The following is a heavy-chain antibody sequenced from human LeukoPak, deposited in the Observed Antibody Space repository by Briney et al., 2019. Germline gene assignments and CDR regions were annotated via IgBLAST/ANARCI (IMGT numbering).Heavy chain of an antibody. V-gene: IGHV1-46*03. CDR2: INPSGGST. J-gene: IGHJ1*01. CDR3: ARDSPPYGSGSYYNDEYFQH. Sequence: ASVKVSCKASGYTFTSYYMHWVRQAPGQGLEWMGIINPSGGSTSYAQKFQGRVTMTRDTSTSTVYMELSSLRSEDTAVYYCARDSPPYGSGSYYNDEYFQHWGQGTLVTVSS. CDR1: GYTFTSYY. D-gene: IGHD3-10*01.